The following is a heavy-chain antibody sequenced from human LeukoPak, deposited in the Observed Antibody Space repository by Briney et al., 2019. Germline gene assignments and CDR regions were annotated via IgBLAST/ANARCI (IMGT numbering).Heavy chain of an antibody. V-gene: IGHV4-59*08. J-gene: IGHJ5*02. CDR1: GGSISSYY. D-gene: IGHD6-6*01. CDR3: ARHGSSPRHRSNWFDP. CDR2: IYYSGST. Sequence: SETLSLICTVSGGSISSYYWSWIRQPPGKGLEWIGYIYYSGSTNYNPSLKSRVTISVDTSKNQFSLKLSSVTAADTAVYYCARHGSSPRHRSNWFDPWGQGTLVTVSS.